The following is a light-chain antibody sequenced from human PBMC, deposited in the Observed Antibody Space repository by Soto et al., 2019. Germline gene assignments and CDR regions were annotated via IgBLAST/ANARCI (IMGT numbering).Light chain of an antibody. J-gene: IGKJ1*01. CDR1: QSVSSY. CDR2: DSS. V-gene: IGKV3-11*01. Sequence: EIVLTQSPATLSLSPGERATLSCRASQSVSSYLAWYQQKPGQAPRLLLYDSSNRAADIPARFSGSGSGTDFPHTISSLEPEDFAVYYCQQRSNLPRTFGQGTQLEIK. CDR3: QQRSNLPRT.